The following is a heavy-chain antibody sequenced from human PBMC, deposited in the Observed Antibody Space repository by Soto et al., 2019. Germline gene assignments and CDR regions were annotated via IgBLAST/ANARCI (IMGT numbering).Heavy chain of an antibody. CDR3: ARAGVLVFFVPVFYGLDV. Sequence: QVQLVESGGGVVQPGGSLRLSCVASGFDFGSYGMQWVRRAPGTGLEWMAVIWYDGSTAYYADSVKGRFTISRDNSKNTLFLHLNSLSVEDTAVYFWARAGVLVFFVPVFYGLDVWGNGTTVTVSS. V-gene: IGHV3-33*01. CDR1: GFDFGSYG. J-gene: IGHJ6*04. CDR2: IWYDGSTA. D-gene: IGHD3-3*01.